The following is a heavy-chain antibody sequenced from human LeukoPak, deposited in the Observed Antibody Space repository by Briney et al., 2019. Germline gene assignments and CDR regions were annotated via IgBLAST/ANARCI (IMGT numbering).Heavy chain of an antibody. CDR2: IYYSGST. V-gene: IGHV4-39*07. CDR3: ASLVVVGATTPFDAFDI. D-gene: IGHD1-26*01. CDR1: GGSISSSSYY. J-gene: IGHJ3*02. Sequence: SETLPLTCTVSGGSISSSSYYWGWIRQPPGKGLEWIGSIYYSGSTYYNPSLKSRVTISVDTSKNQFSLKLSSATAADTAVYYCASLVVVGATTPFDAFDIWGQGTMVTVSS.